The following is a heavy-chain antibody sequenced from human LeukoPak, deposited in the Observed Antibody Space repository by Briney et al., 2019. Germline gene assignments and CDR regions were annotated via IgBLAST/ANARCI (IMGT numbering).Heavy chain of an antibody. Sequence: GGSLRLSCEASGLPFSSYAMSWVRHAPGKGLEWASAISGSGDSTYYAASVEGRCTSSRDNSKDALYLQMNSLRAEDTAVYYCARRGYSGYDYDYWGQGTLVTVSS. CDR1: GLPFSSYA. J-gene: IGHJ4*02. CDR2: ISGSGDST. CDR3: ARRGYSGYDYDY. D-gene: IGHD5-12*01. V-gene: IGHV3-23*01.